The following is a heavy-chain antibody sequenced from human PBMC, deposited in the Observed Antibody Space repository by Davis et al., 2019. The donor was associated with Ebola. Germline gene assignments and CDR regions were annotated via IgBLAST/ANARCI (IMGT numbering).Heavy chain of an antibody. CDR2: ISAYNGNT. J-gene: IGHJ5*02. V-gene: IGHV1-18*01. CDR3: ARGLRYPGWFDP. D-gene: IGHD3-9*01. Sequence: AASVKVSCKASGGTFSSYAISWVRQAPGQGLEWMGWISAYNGNTNYAQKLQGRVTMTTDTSTSTAYMELRSLRSDDTAVYYCARGLRYPGWFDPWGQGTLVTVSS. CDR1: GGTFSSYA.